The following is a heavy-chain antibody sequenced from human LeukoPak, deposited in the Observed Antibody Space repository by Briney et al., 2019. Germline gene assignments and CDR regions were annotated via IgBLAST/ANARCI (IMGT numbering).Heavy chain of an antibody. J-gene: IGHJ4*02. CDR2: IYSGGST. V-gene: IGHV3-66*02. CDR3: ARDRLSPWQLAQD. D-gene: IGHD6-6*01. Sequence: GGSLRLSCAASGFSVSSNYMSWVRQAPGGGLEWVSVIYSGGSTYYADSVKGRFTISRDNSKNTLYLQMNSLRAEDTAVYYCARDRLSPWQLAQDWGQGTLVTVSS. CDR1: GFSVSSNY.